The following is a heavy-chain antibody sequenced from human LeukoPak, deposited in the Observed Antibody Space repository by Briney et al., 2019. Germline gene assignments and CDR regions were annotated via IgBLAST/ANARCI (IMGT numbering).Heavy chain of an antibody. D-gene: IGHD3-3*01. J-gene: IGHJ4*02. CDR1: GFTFSNAW. CDR3: TTVHYDFWSGRPTYYFDY. CDR2: IKSKTDGGTT. V-gene: IGHV3-15*01. Sequence: GGSLRLSCAASGFTFSNAWMSWVRQAPGKGLDWVGRIKSKTDGGTTDYAAPVKGRFTISRDDSKNTLYLQMNSLKTEDTAVYYCTTVHYDFWSGRPTYYFDYWGQGTLVTVSS.